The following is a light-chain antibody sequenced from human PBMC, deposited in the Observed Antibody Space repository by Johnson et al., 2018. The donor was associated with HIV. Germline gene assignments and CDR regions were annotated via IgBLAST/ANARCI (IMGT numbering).Light chain of an antibody. CDR1: TSNIGNNF. CDR2: DNN. V-gene: IGLV1-51*01. Sequence: HSVLTQPPSVSAAPGQKVTISCSGSTSNIGNNFVSWYQHLPGTAPKLLIYDNNKRPSGVPDRFFGSKSGTSATLDITGLQTGDEGDYYCGTWDSSLNAYVCGTGTKVTVL. CDR3: GTWDSSLNAYV. J-gene: IGLJ1*01.